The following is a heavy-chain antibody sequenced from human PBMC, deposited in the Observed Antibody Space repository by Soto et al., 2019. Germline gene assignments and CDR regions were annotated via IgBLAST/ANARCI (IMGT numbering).Heavy chain of an antibody. CDR3: VRDRYSSSGWFDP. CDR1: GDSVSSYSAA. J-gene: IGHJ5*02. D-gene: IGHD3-10*01. Sequence: SQTLSLPCAISGDSVSSYSAAWNWIRQSPSGGLEWLGRTYYRSRLFSDYAESVKSRIIINPDTSKNQFSLQLKSVTPEDTAVYYCVRDRYSSSGWFDPWGQGTPVTVSS. V-gene: IGHV6-1*01. CDR2: TYYRSRLFS.